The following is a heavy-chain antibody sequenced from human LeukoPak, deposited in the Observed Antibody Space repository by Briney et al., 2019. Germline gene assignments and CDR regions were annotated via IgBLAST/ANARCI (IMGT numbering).Heavy chain of an antibody. CDR2: ISGYNGDI. V-gene: IGHV1-18*04. CDR3: ARDDSFCSGGSCHHSDS. J-gene: IGHJ5*01. Sequence: ASVRVSCKASGYTFTSYGISWVRQAPGQGLEWMGWISGYNGDIKYAQNFQGRVTMTTDKSTSTVYMELRSLRSDDTAVYYCARDDSFCSGGSCHHSDSWGQGTLVTVSS. D-gene: IGHD2-15*01. CDR1: GYTFTSYG.